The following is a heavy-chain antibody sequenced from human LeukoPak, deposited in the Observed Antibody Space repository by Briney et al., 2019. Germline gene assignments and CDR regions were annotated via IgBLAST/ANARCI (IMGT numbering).Heavy chain of an antibody. CDR2: INPSGGST. J-gene: IGHJ6*03. Sequence: GASVKVSCKASGYTFTSYYMHWVRQAPAQGLEWMGIINPSGGSTSYAQKFQGRVTMTRDMSTSTVYMELSSLRSEDTAVYYCARGPDYSNYVGYYYYYMDVWGKGTTVTVSS. V-gene: IGHV1-46*01. CDR1: GYTFTSYY. CDR3: ARGPDYSNYVGYYYYYMDV. D-gene: IGHD4-11*01.